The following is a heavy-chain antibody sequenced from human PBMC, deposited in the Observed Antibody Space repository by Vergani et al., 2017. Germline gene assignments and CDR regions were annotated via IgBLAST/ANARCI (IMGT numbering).Heavy chain of an antibody. J-gene: IGHJ4*02. CDR3: ARGDSYGFGSDY. D-gene: IGHD5-18*01. CDR1: GGTFSSYA. V-gene: IGHV1-8*02. CDR2: MNPNSGNT. Sequence: VQLVQSGAEVKKPGSSVKVSCKASGGTFSSYAINWVRQATGQGLEWMGWMNPNSGNTGYAQKFQGRVTMTRNTSISTAYMELSSLRSEDTAVYYCARGDSYGFGSDYWGQGTLVTVSS.